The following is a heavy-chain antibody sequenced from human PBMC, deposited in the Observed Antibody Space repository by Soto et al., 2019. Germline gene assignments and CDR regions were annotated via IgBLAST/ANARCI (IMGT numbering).Heavy chain of an antibody. J-gene: IGHJ3*02. V-gene: IGHV1-69*13. D-gene: IGHD3-9*01. CDR3: ARVKYYDILTGYYQATYDAFDI. Sequence: ASVKVSCKASGGTFSSYAISWVRQAPGQGLEWMGGIIPIFGTANYAQKFQGRVTITADESTSTAYMELSSLRSEDTAVYYCARVKYYDILTGYYQATYDAFDIWGQGTMVTVSS. CDR2: IIPIFGTA. CDR1: GGTFSSYA.